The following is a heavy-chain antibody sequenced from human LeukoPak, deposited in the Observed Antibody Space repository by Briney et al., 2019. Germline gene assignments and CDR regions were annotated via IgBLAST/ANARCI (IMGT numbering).Heavy chain of an antibody. Sequence: GGSLRLSCAASGFTFSSYAMNWVRQAPGRGLEWVSGISDSGGRTFYADSVKGRFTISRDNSKNTLYLQMNSLRADDTAIYYCAKDLQVVKPFFFHYWGQGTLVTVSS. V-gene: IGHV3-23*01. CDR3: AKDLQVVKPFFFHY. CDR1: GFTFSSYA. CDR2: ISDSGGRT. J-gene: IGHJ4*02. D-gene: IGHD2-15*01.